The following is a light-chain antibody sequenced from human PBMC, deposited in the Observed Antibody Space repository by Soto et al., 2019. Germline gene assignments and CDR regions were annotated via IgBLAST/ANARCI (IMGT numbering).Light chain of an antibody. CDR2: EVS. Sequence: QSALTQPASVSGFLGQSITISCTGSSSDVGGYNHVSWYQQHPGKAPKVIIYEVSNRPSGISNRFSGSKSGNTASLTISGLQAEDEADYYCSSYTTSSTGVFGGGAKLTV. CDR3: SSYTTSSTGV. CDR1: SSDVGGYNH. V-gene: IGLV2-14*01. J-gene: IGLJ2*01.